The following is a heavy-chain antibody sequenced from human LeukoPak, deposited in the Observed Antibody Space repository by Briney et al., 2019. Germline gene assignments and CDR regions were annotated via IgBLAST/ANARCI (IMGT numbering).Heavy chain of an antibody. V-gene: IGHV1-18*01. CDR3: ARGDGIVGATSGYYYYMDV. D-gene: IGHD1-26*01. CDR1: GYTFTSHG. Sequence: GASVNVSCKASGYTFTSHGISWVRQAAGQGLERMGWISAYNGNTNYAQKLQGRVTMTTDTSTSTAYMELRSLRSDDTAVYYCARGDGIVGATSGYYYYMDVWGKGTTVTVSS. CDR2: ISAYNGNT. J-gene: IGHJ6*03.